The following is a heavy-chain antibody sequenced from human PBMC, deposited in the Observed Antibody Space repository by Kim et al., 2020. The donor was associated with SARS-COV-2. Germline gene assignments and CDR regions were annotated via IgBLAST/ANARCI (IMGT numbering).Heavy chain of an antibody. CDR2: ISSSSSYI. V-gene: IGHV3-21*01. CDR1: GFTFSSYS. J-gene: IGHJ6*02. Sequence: GGSLRLSCSASGFTFSSYSMNWVRQAPGKGLEWVSSISSSSSYIYYADSVKGRFTISRDNAKNSLYLQMNSLRAEDTAVYYCARGQVVVAARTYYYYGMDVWGQGTRVTVSS. D-gene: IGHD2-15*01. CDR3: ARGQVVVAARTYYYYGMDV.